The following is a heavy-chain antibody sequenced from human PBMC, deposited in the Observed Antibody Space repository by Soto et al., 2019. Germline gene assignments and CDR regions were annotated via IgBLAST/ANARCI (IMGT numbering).Heavy chain of an antibody. J-gene: IGHJ6*02. Sequence: GESLKISCKGSGYSVTSYWISWVRQMPGKGLEWMGRIDPSDSYTNYSPSFQGHVTISADKSISTAYLQWSSLKASDTAMYYCARLQAYCGGDCYSPYYYYYGMDVWGQGTTVTVSS. CDR1: GYSVTSYW. D-gene: IGHD2-21*02. CDR2: IDPSDSYT. V-gene: IGHV5-10-1*01. CDR3: ARLQAYCGGDCYSPYYYYYGMDV.